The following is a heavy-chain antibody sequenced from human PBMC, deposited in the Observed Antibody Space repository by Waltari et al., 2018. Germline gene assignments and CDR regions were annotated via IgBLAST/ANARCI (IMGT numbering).Heavy chain of an antibody. Sequence: LSLTCTVSGGSISSSSYYWGWIRQPPGKGLEWIGSIYYSGSTYYNPSLKSRVTISVDTSKNQFSLKLSSVTAADTAVYYCARSYSSGWHNFDYWGQGTLVTVSS. V-gene: IGHV4-39*01. D-gene: IGHD6-19*01. CDR1: GGSISSSSYY. CDR2: IYYSGST. CDR3: ARSYSSGWHNFDY. J-gene: IGHJ4*02.